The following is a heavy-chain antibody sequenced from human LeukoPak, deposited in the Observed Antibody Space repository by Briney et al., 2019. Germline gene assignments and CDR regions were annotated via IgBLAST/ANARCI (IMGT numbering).Heavy chain of an antibody. Sequence: GGSLRLSCAASGFTFSSYAMSWVRQAPGKGLEWVSAISGSGGSTYYADSVKGRFTISRDNSKNTLYLQMNSLRAEDTAVYYCAKGIAARRGVLNYFDYWGQGTLVTVSS. V-gene: IGHV3-23*01. CDR3: AKGIAARRGVLNYFDY. CDR1: GFTFSSYA. D-gene: IGHD6-6*01. CDR2: ISGSGGST. J-gene: IGHJ4*02.